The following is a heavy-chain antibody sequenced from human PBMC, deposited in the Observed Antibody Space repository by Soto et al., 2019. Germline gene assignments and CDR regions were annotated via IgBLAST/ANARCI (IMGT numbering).Heavy chain of an antibody. CDR1: GFTFSSYD. J-gene: IGHJ4*02. V-gene: IGHV3-13*01. D-gene: IGHD6-13*01. CDR2: IGKAGDT. Sequence: EVQLVESGGDLVQPGGSLRLSCAASGFTFSSYDFHWVRQTTGKGLEWVSGIGKAGDTYYAGSVKGRFTTSRENAKNSLSLQMNSLRAGDTAVYYCTRGAAGFDYWGQGTLVTVSS. CDR3: TRGAAGFDY.